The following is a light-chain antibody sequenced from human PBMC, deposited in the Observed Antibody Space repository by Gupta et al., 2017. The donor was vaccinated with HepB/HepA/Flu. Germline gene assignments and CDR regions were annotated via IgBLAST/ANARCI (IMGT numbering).Light chain of an antibody. CDR3: QQYSNSPLT. Sequence: EIVLTQSPATLSLSPGERATLSCGASQSVSRSYLAWYQQKPGLAPRLLIYDASSRATGIPDRFSGSGSGTDFTLTISRLEPEDFAVYYCQQYSNSPLTCGGGTKVEIK. J-gene: IGKJ4*01. CDR1: QSVSRSY. V-gene: IGKV3D-20*01. CDR2: DAS.